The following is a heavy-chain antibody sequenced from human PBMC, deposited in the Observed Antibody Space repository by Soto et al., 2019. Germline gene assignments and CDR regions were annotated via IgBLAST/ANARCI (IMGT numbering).Heavy chain of an antibody. CDR1: GGSISSSSYY. J-gene: IGHJ4*02. D-gene: IGHD5-12*01. CDR2: IYYSGST. CDR3: ARLADVSSGYDYASGYFDY. V-gene: IGHV4-39*01. Sequence: SETLSLTCTVSGGSISSSSYYWGWIRQPPGKGLEWIGSIYYSGSTYYNPSLKSRVTISVDTSKNQFSLKLSSVTAADTAVYYCARLADVSSGYDYASGYFDYWGQGTLVTVSS.